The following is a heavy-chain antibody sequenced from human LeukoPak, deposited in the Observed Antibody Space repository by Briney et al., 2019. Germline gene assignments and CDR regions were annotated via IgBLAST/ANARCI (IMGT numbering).Heavy chain of an antibody. CDR3: AGFTFFRGVITFDY. CDR1: GYSLSSGYY. V-gene: IGHV4-38-2*02. D-gene: IGHD3-10*01. Sequence: SETLSLTCTVSGYSLSSGYYWGWIRQPPGKGLEWVGSVDHSGGTYYNPSLRSRVSISVDTSKNQFSLKLSSVTAADTAVYSCAGFTFFRGVITFDYWGQGTLVTVSS. CDR2: VDHSGGT. J-gene: IGHJ4*02.